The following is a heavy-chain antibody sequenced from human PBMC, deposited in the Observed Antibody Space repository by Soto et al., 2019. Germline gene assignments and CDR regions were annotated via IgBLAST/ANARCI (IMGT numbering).Heavy chain of an antibody. Sequence: SETLSLTCTVSGGSISSYYWRWIRQPPGKGLEWIGYIYYSGSTNYNPSLKSRVTISVDTSKNQFSLKLSSVTAADTAVCYCAKLENDCSGGSCYSPFDPWGQGTLVTVSS. CDR1: GGSISSYY. V-gene: IGHV4-59*08. CDR2: IYYSGST. J-gene: IGHJ5*02. D-gene: IGHD2-15*01. CDR3: AKLENDCSGGSCYSPFDP.